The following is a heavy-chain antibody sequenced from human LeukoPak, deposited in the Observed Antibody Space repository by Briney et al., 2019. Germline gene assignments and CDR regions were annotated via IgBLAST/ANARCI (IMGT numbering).Heavy chain of an antibody. Sequence: ASVKVSCKASGGTFSSYAISWVRQAPGQGLEWMGWISAYNGNTNYAQKLQGRVTMTTDTSTSTAYMELRSLRSDDTAVYYCARTSPRGLGYCSGGSCYVDYWGQGTLVTVSS. CDR1: GGTFSSYA. CDR2: ISAYNGNT. CDR3: ARTSPRGLGYCSGGSCYVDY. J-gene: IGHJ4*02. D-gene: IGHD2-15*01. V-gene: IGHV1-18*01.